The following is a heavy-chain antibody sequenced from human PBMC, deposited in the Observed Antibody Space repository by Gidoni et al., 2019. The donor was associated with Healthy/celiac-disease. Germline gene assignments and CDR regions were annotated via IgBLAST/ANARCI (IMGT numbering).Heavy chain of an antibody. Sequence: QVQLQQSGPGLVKPSQTLSLTCAISGDSVPSNSAAWNWIRQSPSRGLEWLGRTYYRSKWYNDYAVSVKSRITINPDTSKNQFSLQLNSVTPEDTAVYYCARDPYNWNYVSDQNYFDYWGQGTLVTVSS. CDR1: GDSVPSNSAA. J-gene: IGHJ4*02. D-gene: IGHD1-7*01. V-gene: IGHV6-1*01. CDR3: ARDPYNWNYVSDQNYFDY. CDR2: TYYRSKWYN.